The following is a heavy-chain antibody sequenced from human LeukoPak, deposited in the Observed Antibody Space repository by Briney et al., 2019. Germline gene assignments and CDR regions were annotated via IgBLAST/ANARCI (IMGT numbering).Heavy chain of an antibody. V-gene: IGHV3-30-3*01. Sequence: GRSLRLSCAASGFTFSSYAMDWVRQAPGKGLEWVAVISYDGSNKYYADSVKGRFTISRDNSKNTLYLQMNSLRAEDTAVYYCARVRYGYSYVRHAHPRYGMDVWGQGTTVTVSS. CDR2: ISYDGSNK. J-gene: IGHJ6*02. CDR3: ARVRYGYSYVRHAHPRYGMDV. D-gene: IGHD5-18*01. CDR1: GFTFSSYA.